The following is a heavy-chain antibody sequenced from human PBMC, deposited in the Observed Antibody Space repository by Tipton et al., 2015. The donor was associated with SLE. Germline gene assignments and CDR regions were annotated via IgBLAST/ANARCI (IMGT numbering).Heavy chain of an antibody. J-gene: IGHJ4*02. V-gene: IGHV4-30-2*01. Sequence: TLSLTCAVSGGSISSGGYSWSWIRQPPGKGLEWIGYIYHSGSTYYNPSLKSRVTISVDRSKNQFSLKLSSVTAADTAVYYCARNGVPWGDLGYFDYWGQGSLVTVSS. CDR2: IYHSGST. D-gene: IGHD3-16*01. CDR3: ARNGVPWGDLGYFDY. CDR1: GGSISSGGYS.